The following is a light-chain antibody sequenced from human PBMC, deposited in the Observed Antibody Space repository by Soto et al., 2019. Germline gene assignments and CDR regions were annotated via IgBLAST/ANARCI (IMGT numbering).Light chain of an antibody. CDR1: QTVSSY. CDR2: GES. CDR3: QQYGTSPIT. J-gene: IGKJ5*01. Sequence: ENVLTQSPGTLSFSPGDRATLSCRARQTVSSYLTWYQQRPGQAPRLLIYGESKRATGIPDRFSGSGSGTDFTLTIRRLEPEDFALYYCQQYGTSPITFGQGAR. V-gene: IGKV3-20*01.